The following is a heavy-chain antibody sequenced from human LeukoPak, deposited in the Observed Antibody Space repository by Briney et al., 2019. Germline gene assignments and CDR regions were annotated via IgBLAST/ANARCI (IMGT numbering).Heavy chain of an antibody. Sequence: GASVKVSCKASGYTFTGYYMHWVRQAPGQGLEWMGRINPNSGGTNYAQKFQGRVTMTRDTSISTAYMELSRLRSDDTAVYYCAKWAPYYYDSSGYPPLDLWGRGTLVTVSS. CDR1: GYTFTGYY. CDR2: INPNSGGT. V-gene: IGHV1-2*06. D-gene: IGHD3-22*01. J-gene: IGHJ2*01. CDR3: AKWAPYYYDSSGYPPLDL.